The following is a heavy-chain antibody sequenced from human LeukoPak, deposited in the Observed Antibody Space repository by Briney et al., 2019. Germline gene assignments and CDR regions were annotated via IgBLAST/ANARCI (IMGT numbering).Heavy chain of an antibody. CDR3: ARDPDSGYDLQAFDY. CDR1: GFTFSSYS. D-gene: IGHD5-12*01. V-gene: IGHV3-48*01. J-gene: IGHJ4*02. CDR2: ISSSSSTI. Sequence: GGSLRLSCAASGFTFSSYSMNWVRQAPGKGLEWVSYISSSSSTIYYADSVKGRFTISRDNAKNSLYLQMNSLRAEDTAVYYCARDPDSGYDLQAFDYWGQGTLVTVSS.